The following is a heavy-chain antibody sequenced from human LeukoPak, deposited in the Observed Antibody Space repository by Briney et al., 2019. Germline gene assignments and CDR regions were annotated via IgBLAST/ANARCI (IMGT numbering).Heavy chain of an antibody. D-gene: IGHD1-26*01. CDR3: AREDRQVGATTPGH. CDR2: VYYNGGT. CDR1: GGSISSSSYY. J-gene: IGHJ4*02. V-gene: IGHV4-39*07. Sequence: SETLSLTCTVSGGSISSSSYYWGWIRQPPGKGREWIGTVYYNGGTYYNPSLKSRVTISIDTSKNQFSLKLSSVTAADTAVYYCAREDRQVGATTPGHWGQGTLVTVSS.